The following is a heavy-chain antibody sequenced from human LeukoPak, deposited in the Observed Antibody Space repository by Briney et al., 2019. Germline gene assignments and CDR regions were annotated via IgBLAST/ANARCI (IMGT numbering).Heavy chain of an antibody. D-gene: IGHD6-19*01. J-gene: IGHJ3*02. CDR1: GYTFTSHG. V-gene: IGHV1-18*01. Sequence: APVKVSCKASGYTFTSHGISWVRQAPGQGLEWMGWISPYNGDTKSAQNLQGRVTMTTDTSTSTAYMELRSLRPDDTAVFYCARASDSSGWHAFDIWGQGTMVTVSS. CDR3: ARASDSSGWHAFDI. CDR2: ISPYNGDT.